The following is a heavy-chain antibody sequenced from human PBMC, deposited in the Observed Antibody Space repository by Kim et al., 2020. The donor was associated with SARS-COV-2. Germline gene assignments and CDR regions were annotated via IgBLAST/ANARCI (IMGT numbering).Heavy chain of an antibody. J-gene: IGHJ4*02. CDR1: GFTFDDYA. V-gene: IGHV3-9*01. CDR2: TNRDSSSI. Sequence: GGSLRLSCAASGFTFDDYAMHWVQQVPGRGLEWVSGTNRDSSSIDYADSVKGRFTISRDNAKNSLYLQMDSLRPEDTALYYCAKVKGYGSGPGRYFDHWGQGTLVTVSS. D-gene: IGHD3-10*01. CDR3: AKVKGYGSGPGRYFDH.